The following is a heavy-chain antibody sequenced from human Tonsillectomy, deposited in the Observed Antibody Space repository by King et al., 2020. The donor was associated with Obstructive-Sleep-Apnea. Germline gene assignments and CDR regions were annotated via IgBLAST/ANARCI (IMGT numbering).Heavy chain of an antibody. D-gene: IGHD6-13*01. CDR1: GGSISSGGYY. V-gene: IGHV4-31*01. CDR2: IYYSWSN. CDR3: ARESAAGTYYYYGMDV. J-gene: IGHJ6*02. Sequence: QLQESGPGLVKPSQTLSLTCTFSGGSISSGGYYWSGIRQHPGKGLEWIGDIYYSWSNYYNPSLKSPVTISVDTSKNQFSLKLSSVTAADTAVYYCARESAAGTYYYYGMDVWGQGTTVTVSS.